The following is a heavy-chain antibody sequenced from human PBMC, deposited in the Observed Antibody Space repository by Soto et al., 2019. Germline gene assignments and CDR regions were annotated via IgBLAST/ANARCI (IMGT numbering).Heavy chain of an antibody. CDR1: GGSFSGYY. CDR3: ARIGDFGPYYYYGMDV. D-gene: IGHD3-16*01. J-gene: IGHJ6*02. CDR2: INHSGST. Sequence: QVQLQQWGAGLLKPSETLSLTCAVYGGSFSGYYWSWIRQPPGKGLEWIGEINHSGSTNYNPSLKSRVTISVDTSKNQFSLELSSVTAADTAVYYCARIGDFGPYYYYGMDVWGQGTTVTVSS. V-gene: IGHV4-34*01.